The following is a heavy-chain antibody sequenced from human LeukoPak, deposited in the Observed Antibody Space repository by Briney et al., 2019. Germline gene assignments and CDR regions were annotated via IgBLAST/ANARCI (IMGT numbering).Heavy chain of an antibody. V-gene: IGHV4-59*08. J-gene: IGHJ4*02. CDR2: IYYSGST. CDR3: ASTRGTRFDY. D-gene: IGHD2-15*01. CDR1: GGSSSSYY. Sequence: SETLSLTCTVAGGSSSSYYCSWIRQPPVKGLEWIGYIYYSGSTNYNPSLKSRVTISVDTSKNQFSLKLSSVTAADTAVYYCASTRGTRFDYWGQGTLVTVSS.